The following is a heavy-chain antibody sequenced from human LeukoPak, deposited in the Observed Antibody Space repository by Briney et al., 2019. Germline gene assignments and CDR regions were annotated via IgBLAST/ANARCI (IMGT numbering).Heavy chain of an antibody. CDR2: ISAYNGNT. CDR3: ARDNSPAVGATTRIGSPGNY. J-gene: IGHJ4*02. Sequence: GASVKVSCKASGYTFTSYGISWVRQAPGQGLEGMGWISAYNGNTNYAQKLQGRVTMTTDTSTSTAYMELRSLRSDDTAVYYCARDNSPAVGATTRIGSPGNYWGQGTLVTVSS. V-gene: IGHV1-18*01. CDR1: GYTFTSYG. D-gene: IGHD1-26*01.